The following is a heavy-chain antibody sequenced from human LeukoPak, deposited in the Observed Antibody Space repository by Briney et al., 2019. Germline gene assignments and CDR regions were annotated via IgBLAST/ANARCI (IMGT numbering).Heavy chain of an antibody. J-gene: IGHJ5*02. CDR3: AREHSSGWSYNWFDP. D-gene: IGHD6-19*01. CDR1: GFTFSSYA. V-gene: IGHV3-30-3*01. CDR2: ISYDGSNK. Sequence: GGSLRLPCAASGFTFSSYAMHWVRQAPGKGLEWVAVISYDGSNKYYADSVKGRFTISRDNSKNTLYLQMNSLRAEDTAVYYCAREHSSGWSYNWFDPWGQGTLVTVSS.